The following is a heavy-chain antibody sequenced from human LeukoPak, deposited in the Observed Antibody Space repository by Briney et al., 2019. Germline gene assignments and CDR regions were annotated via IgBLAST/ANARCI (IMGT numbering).Heavy chain of an antibody. CDR1: GFTFSSYA. Sequence: GGSLRLSCAASGFTFSSYAMSWVRQAPGKGLEWVSAISGSGDITYYAVSVTGRFTISRDNSKDTLFLQMHSLRPGDTAVYYCVREDTPATANYWGQGTLVTISS. V-gene: IGHV3-23*01. D-gene: IGHD2-21*02. J-gene: IGHJ4*02. CDR2: ISGSGDIT. CDR3: VREDTPATANY.